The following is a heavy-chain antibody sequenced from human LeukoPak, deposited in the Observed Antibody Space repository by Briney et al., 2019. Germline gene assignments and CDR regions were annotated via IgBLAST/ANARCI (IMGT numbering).Heavy chain of an antibody. CDR2: IYSGGST. D-gene: IGHD2-2*01. V-gene: IGHV3-53*01. J-gene: IGHJ4*02. CDR3: ASSGYCSGTSWRCRDY. Sequence: GGSRRLSCAASGFTVSSNYMSWVRQAPGKGLEWVSVIYSGGSTYYADSVKGRFTISRDNSKNTLYLQMNSLRAEDTAVYYCASSGYCSGTSWRCRDYWGQGTLVTVSS. CDR1: GFTVSSNY.